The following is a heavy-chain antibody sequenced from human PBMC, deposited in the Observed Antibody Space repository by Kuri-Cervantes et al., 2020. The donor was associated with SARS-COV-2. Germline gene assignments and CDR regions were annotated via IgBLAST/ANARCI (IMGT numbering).Heavy chain of an antibody. D-gene: IGHD6-19*01. V-gene: IGHV3-33*01. CDR2: IWYDGSNK. Sequence: GESLKISCAASGFTFSSYGMHWVRQAPGKGLEWVAVIWYDGSNKYYADSVKGRFTISRDNSKNTPYLQMHSLRAEDTAVYYCARDLVVSSGWDYYMDVWGKGTTVPVSS. J-gene: IGHJ6*03. CDR3: ARDLVVSSGWDYYMDV. CDR1: GFTFSSYG.